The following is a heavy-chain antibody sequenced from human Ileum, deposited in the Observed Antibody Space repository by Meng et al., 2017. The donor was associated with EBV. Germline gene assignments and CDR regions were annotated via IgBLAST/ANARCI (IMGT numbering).Heavy chain of an antibody. J-gene: IGHJ5*02. CDR3: ARYGRCNGNSFYCFDP. V-gene: IGHV4-34*01. CDR2: IDQSGYI. D-gene: IGHD4-23*01. Sequence: QGPLKHLGTGLLKPSETLSLPCVVYGGSFNDYYWTWLRQPPGKGLEWIGEIDQSGYIKFNPSLSSRATISRDTSNNQFSLRLNSVTAADTALYYCARYGRCNGNSFYCFDPWGQGTLVTVSS. CDR1: GGSFNDYY.